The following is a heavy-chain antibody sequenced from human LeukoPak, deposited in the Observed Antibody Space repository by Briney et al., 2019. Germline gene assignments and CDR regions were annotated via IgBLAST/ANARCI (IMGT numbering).Heavy chain of an antibody. J-gene: IGHJ4*02. D-gene: IGHD3-3*01. CDR2: ISSSGSTI. CDR1: GFTFSDYY. V-gene: IGHV3-11*01. CDR3: ARTTYGLWSCYLRWGKIDY. Sequence: PGGSLRLSCAASGFTFSDYYMSWIRQAPGKGLEWVSYISSSGSTIYYADSVKGRFTISRDNAKNSLYLQMNSLRAEDTAVYYCARTTYGLWSCYLRWGKIDYWGQGTLVTVSS.